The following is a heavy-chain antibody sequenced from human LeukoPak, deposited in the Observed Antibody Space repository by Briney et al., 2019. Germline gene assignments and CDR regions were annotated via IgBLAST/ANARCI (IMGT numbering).Heavy chain of an antibody. Sequence: QPGGSLRLSCAASGFTFSKAWMNWVRQAPGKGLEWVAIISYDGTKQFYADSVKGRFTISRDDSRNTLYLQMNSLRPEDTAVYYCTRDANDFSPRYYFDYWGQGTLVTVSS. CDR1: GFTFSKAW. J-gene: IGHJ4*02. CDR2: ISYDGTKQ. CDR3: TRDANDFSPRYYFDY. V-gene: IGHV3-30*03. D-gene: IGHD3-3*01.